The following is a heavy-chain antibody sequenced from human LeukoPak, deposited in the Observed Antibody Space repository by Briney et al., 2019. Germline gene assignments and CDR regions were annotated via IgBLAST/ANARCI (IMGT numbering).Heavy chain of an antibody. J-gene: IGHJ4*02. V-gene: IGHV3-15*01. Sequence: GGSLRLSCAASGFTFSNARMSWVRQAPGKGLEWVGRIKSKTDGGTTDYAAPVKGRFTISRDDSKNTLYLQMNSLKTEDTAVYYCTTGTTMVRGVTHFDYWGQGTLVTVSS. D-gene: IGHD3-10*01. CDR1: GFTFSNAR. CDR2: IKSKTDGGTT. CDR3: TTGTTMVRGVTHFDY.